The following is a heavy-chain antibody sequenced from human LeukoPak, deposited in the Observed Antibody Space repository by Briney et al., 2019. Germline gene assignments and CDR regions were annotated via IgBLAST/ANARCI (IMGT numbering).Heavy chain of an antibody. D-gene: IGHD6-13*01. CDR1: RFILCTYG. CDR3: ARDSSADIDY. V-gene: IGHV3-30*02. Sequence: GGSLRLSCAASRFILCTYGMYCVPPAPGEGREWVAYIRHDGRIKKYADSVKSRYTISRDNSKNTHYLQKNSLRAEDTAVYYCARDSSADIDYWGQGTLVTVSS. CDR2: IRHDGRIK. J-gene: IGHJ4*02.